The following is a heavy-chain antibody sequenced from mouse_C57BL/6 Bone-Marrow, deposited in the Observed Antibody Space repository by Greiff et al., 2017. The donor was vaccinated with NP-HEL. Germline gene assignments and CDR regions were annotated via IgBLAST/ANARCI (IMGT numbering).Heavy chain of an antibody. J-gene: IGHJ4*01. CDR1: GYTFTSYW. CDR2: IHPNSGST. Sequence: VQLQQPGAELVKPGASVKLSCKASGYTFTSYWMHWVKQRPGQGLEWIGMIHPNSGSTNYNEKFKSKATLTVDKSSSTAYMQLSSLTSEDSAVYYCARRGLRRVYDAMDYWGQGTAVTVSS. CDR3: ARRGLRRVYDAMDY. V-gene: IGHV1-64*01. D-gene: IGHD1-1*01.